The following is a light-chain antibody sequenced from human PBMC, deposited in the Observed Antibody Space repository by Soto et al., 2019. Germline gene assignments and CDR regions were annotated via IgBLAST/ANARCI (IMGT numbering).Light chain of an antibody. CDR2: GAS. CDR1: QSVSNN. V-gene: IGKV3-15*01. CDR3: QQYHYWWT. J-gene: IGKJ1*01. Sequence: EIVMTQSPATLSVSPGEKATLSCRASQSVSNNLAWFQQKPGQVPRLLIYGASNRATGVSARFSGSGSGTEFTLTISSLQSEDFAVYYCQQYHYWWTFGQGTKV.